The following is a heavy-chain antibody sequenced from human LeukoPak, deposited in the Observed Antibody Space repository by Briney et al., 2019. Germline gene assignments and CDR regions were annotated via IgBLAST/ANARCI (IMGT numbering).Heavy chain of an antibody. CDR1: GFTFNSHM. Sequence: GGALRLSCAASGFTFNSHMMNWVRQAPGKGLEWVASISSESIHLRYADSVKGRFIISRDNAKELVFLQMNSLRAEDTAIYYCARGFGDFDPRLDYWGHGSVITVSS. CDR2: ISSESIHL. V-gene: IGHV3-21*01. CDR3: ARGFGDFDPRLDY. J-gene: IGHJ4*01. D-gene: IGHD3-16*01.